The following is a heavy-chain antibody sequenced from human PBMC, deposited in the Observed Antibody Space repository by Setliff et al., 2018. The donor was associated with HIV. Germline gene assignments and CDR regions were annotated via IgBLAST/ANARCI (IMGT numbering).Heavy chain of an antibody. Sequence: PSETLSLTRTVSGGSISSHYWSWIRQPPVKGLEWIGYVYHSGNTNYNPSLNSGSTNNNPSLKSRVTISLDTSKNQFSLNLTSVTAADTAVYYCARFGIGGSSGPWGQGTLVTVSS. CDR2: VYHSGNTNYNPSLNSGST. J-gene: IGHJ5*02. CDR1: GGSISSHY. CDR3: ARFGIGGSSGP. D-gene: IGHD6-19*01. V-gene: IGHV4-59*11.